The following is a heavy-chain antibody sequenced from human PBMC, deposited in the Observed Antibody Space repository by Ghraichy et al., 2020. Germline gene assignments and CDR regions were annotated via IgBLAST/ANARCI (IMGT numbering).Heavy chain of an antibody. CDR3: AKDIAVAGTRGFDY. CDR1: GFTFDDYT. V-gene: IGHV3-43*01. J-gene: IGHJ4*02. CDR2: ISWEGGST. Sequence: GGSLRLSCAASGFTFDDYTMHWVRQAPGKGLEWVSLISWEGGSTYYADSVKGRFTISRDNSKNSLYLQMNSLRTEDTALYYCAKDIAVAGTRGFDYWGQGTLVTVSS. D-gene: IGHD6-19*01.